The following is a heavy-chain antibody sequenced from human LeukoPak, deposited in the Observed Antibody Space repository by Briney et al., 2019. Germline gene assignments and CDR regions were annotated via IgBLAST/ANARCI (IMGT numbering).Heavy chain of an antibody. CDR1: GGSFSGYY. V-gene: IGHV4-34*01. J-gene: IGHJ5*02. CDR2: INQSGST. D-gene: IGHD3-16*02. CDR3: AREGSSDHWFDP. Sequence: PSETLSLTCAVYGGSFSGYYWSWIRQPPGKGLEWIGEINQSGSTNYNPSLKSRVTISVDTSKNQFSLKLSSVTAADTAVYYCAREGSSDHWFDPWGQGTLVTVSS.